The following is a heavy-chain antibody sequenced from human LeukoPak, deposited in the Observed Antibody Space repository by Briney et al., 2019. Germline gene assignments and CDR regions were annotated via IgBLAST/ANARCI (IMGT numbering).Heavy chain of an antibody. Sequence: SETLSLTCAVSGGSFSGYYWYWIRQPPGKGLEWIGEINHGESTNYNPSLKSRATLSVDTSKNQFSLKLTSVTAADTAVYYCARGRTYDYDTSGYYPSIYYGMDVWGQGTTVIVSS. CDR3: ARGRTYDYDTSGYYPSIYYGMDV. D-gene: IGHD3-22*01. CDR1: GGSFSGYY. V-gene: IGHV4-34*01. CDR2: INHGEST. J-gene: IGHJ6*02.